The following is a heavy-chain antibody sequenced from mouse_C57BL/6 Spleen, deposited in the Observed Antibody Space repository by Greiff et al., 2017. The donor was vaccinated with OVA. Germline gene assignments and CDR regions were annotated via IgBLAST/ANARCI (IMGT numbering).Heavy chain of an antibody. CDR3: ARYGDYDWGYFDY. D-gene: IGHD2-4*01. V-gene: IGHV7-3*01. J-gene: IGHJ2*01. Sequence: EVQGVESGGGLVQPGGSLSLSCAASGFNFTDYYMSWVRQPPGKALEWLGFIRNKANGYTTESSASVKGRFTISRDNSQSILYLQLNALRAEDSATYYCARYGDYDWGYFDYWGQGTTLTVSS. CDR1: GFNFTDYY. CDR2: IRNKANGYTT.